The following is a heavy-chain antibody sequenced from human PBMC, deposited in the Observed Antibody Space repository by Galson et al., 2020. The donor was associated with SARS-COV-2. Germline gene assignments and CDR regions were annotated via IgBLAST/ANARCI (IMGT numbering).Heavy chain of an antibody. CDR2: INSDGHST. CDR1: GFTFSSYW. D-gene: IGHD1-26*01. Sequence: GESLKISCAASGFTFSSYWMHWVRQAPGKGLVWVSRINSDGHSTSYADSVKGRFTISRDNAKNTLYLQMNSLRAEDTAVYYCAATRLYWGQGTLVTVSS. V-gene: IGHV3-74*01. J-gene: IGHJ4*02. CDR3: AATRLY.